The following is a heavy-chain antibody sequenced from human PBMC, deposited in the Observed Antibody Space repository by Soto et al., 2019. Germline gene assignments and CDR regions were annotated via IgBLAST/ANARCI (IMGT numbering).Heavy chain of an antibody. D-gene: IGHD6-19*01. CDR2: ISSNGGST. J-gene: IGHJ6*02. CDR3: VRAIEDSSGWYNYYYGMDV. CDR1: GFTFSSYA. V-gene: IGHV3-64D*08. Sequence: EVQLVESGGGLVQPGGSLRLSCSASGFTFSSYAMHWVRQAPGKGLEYVSAISSNGGSTYYADSVKGRFTISRDNSKNTLYLQMSSLRAEDTAVYYCVRAIEDSSGWYNYYYGMDVWGQGTTVTVSS.